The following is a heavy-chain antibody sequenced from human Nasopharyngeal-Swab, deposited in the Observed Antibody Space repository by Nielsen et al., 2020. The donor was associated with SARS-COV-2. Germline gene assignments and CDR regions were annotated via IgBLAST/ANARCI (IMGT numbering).Heavy chain of an antibody. J-gene: IGHJ6*02. D-gene: IGHD2-15*01. CDR3: ARGIVVVVAATIAYYYYGMDV. Sequence: ASVKVSCKASGYTFTSYGISWVRQAPGQGLEWMGWISAYNGNTNYAQKLQGRVTMTTDTSTSTAYMELRSLRSDDTAVYYCARGIVVVVAATIAYYYYGMDVWGQGTTDTVSS. CDR2: ISAYNGNT. CDR1: GYTFTSYG. V-gene: IGHV1-18*01.